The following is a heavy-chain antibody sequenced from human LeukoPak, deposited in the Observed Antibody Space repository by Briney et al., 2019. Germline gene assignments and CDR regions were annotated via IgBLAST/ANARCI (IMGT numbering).Heavy chain of an antibody. V-gene: IGHV4-34*01. CDR3: GRGYGRIIAVAGRANWYFDL. CDR1: GGSFSGYY. D-gene: IGHD6-19*01. CDR2: ITHSGST. J-gene: IGHJ2*01. Sequence: SETLSLTCAFYGGSFSGYYWSWIRQPPGKGLEWIGEITHSGSTNYNPSLKSRGTISVDTSKNQFSLRMSSVPAADTAVYYCGRGYGRIIAVAGRANWYFDLWGRGTLVTVSS.